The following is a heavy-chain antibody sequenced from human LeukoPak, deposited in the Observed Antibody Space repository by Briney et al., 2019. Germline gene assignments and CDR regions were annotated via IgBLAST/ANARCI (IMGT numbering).Heavy chain of an antibody. CDR1: GGSFSGYY. D-gene: IGHD2-21*01. CDR2: INHSGST. Sequence: SETLSLTCAVYGGSFSGYYWSWIRQPPGKGLEWIGEINHSGSTNYNPSLKSRVTISVDTSKNQFSLKLSSVTAADTAVYYCARGLGLWSAHDAFDIWGQGTMVTVSS. CDR3: ARGLGLWSAHDAFDI. V-gene: IGHV4-34*01. J-gene: IGHJ3*02.